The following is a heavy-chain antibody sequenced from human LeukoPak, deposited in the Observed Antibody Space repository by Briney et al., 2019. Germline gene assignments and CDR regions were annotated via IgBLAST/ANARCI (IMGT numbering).Heavy chain of an antibody. CDR1: GGSISSSSYY. D-gene: IGHD2-2*02. V-gene: IGHV4-39*07. Sequence: SETLSLTCTVSGGSISSSSYYWGWIRQPPGKGLEWIGSIYYSGSTYYDPSLKSRVTISVDTSKNQFSLKLSSVTAADTAVYYCARARQPSLSVLVPAAIESWGQGTLVTVSS. CDR3: ARARQPSLSVLVPAAIES. CDR2: IYYSGST. J-gene: IGHJ5*02.